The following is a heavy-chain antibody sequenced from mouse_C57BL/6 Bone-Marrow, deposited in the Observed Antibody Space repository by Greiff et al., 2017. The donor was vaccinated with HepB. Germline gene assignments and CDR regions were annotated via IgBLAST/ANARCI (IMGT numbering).Heavy chain of an antibody. D-gene: IGHD1-1*01. V-gene: IGHV5-17*01. CDR1: GFTFSDYG. CDR3: ARTAVVVPDY. J-gene: IGHJ2*01. CDR2: ISSGSSTI. Sequence: EVKVVESGGGLVKPGGSLKLSCAASGFTFSDYGMHWVRQAPEKGLEWVAYISSGSSTIYYADTVKGRFTISRDNAKNTLFLQMTSLRSEDTAMYYCARTAVVVPDYWGQGTTLTVSS.